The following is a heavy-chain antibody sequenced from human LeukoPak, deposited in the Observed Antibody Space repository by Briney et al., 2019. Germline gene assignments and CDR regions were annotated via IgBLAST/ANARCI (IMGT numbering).Heavy chain of an antibody. CDR2: ISGSGGST. D-gene: IGHD2-15*01. CDR1: GFTFSSYA. J-gene: IGHJ4*02. Sequence: GGSLRLSCAASGFTFSSYAMSWVRQAPGKGLEWVSAISGSGGSTYYADSVKGWFTISRDNSKNTLYLQMNSLRAEDTAVYYCAKTSGQGYYFDYWGQGTLVTVSS. CDR3: AKTSGQGYYFDY. V-gene: IGHV3-23*01.